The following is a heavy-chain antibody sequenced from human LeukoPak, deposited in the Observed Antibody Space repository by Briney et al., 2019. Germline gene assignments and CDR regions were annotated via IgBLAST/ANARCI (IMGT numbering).Heavy chain of an antibody. CDR3: ARDQRGFSYSKYYFAY. Sequence: GGSLRLSCAASGFSFSSYGMHWVRQAPGKGLEWVAVIWYDGTNKYYADSVKGRFTISRDNSKNTLYLQMNSLRAEDTAVYYCARDQRGFSYSKYYFAYWGQGTLVTVSS. D-gene: IGHD5-18*01. CDR1: GFSFSSYG. CDR2: IWYDGTNK. J-gene: IGHJ4*02. V-gene: IGHV3-33*01.